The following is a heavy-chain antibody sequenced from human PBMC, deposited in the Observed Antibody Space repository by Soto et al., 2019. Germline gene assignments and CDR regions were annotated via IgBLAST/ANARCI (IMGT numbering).Heavy chain of an antibody. CDR1: GFSLSTSGVG. CDR3: AHSGRWLQLSYWYFDL. V-gene: IGHV2-5*02. Sequence: QITLKESGPTLVKPTQTLTLTCTFSGFSLSTSGVGVGWIRQPPGKALEWLALIYWDDDKRYSPSLKGRLTITKETSKNQVVLTMTNMHPVDTATYYCAHSGRWLQLSYWYFDLWGRGTLVTVSS. J-gene: IGHJ2*01. D-gene: IGHD5-12*01. CDR2: IYWDDDK.